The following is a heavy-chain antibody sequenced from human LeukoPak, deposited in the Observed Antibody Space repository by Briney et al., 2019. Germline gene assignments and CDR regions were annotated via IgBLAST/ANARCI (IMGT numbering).Heavy chain of an antibody. J-gene: IGHJ4*02. CDR2: INHSGST. CDR1: GGSFSGYY. CDR3: ARDQVATSVFFDY. V-gene: IGHV4-34*01. Sequence: SETLSLTCAVYGGSFSGYYWSWLRQPPGKGLEWIGDINHSGSTNYNTFLNSRVTISVDTSNNQFSLKLSSVTAADTAVYYCARDQVATSVFFDYWGQRTLVTVSS. D-gene: IGHD5-12*01.